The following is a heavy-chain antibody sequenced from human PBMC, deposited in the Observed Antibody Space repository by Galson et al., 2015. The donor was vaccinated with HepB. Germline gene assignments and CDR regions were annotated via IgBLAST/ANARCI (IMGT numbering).Heavy chain of an antibody. Sequence: SVKVSCKASGYTFTSYGISWVRQAPGQGLEWMGWISAYNGNTNYAQKLQGRVTMTTDTSTSTAYMELRSLRSDDTAVYYCARERYGSGWYLGIDYWGQGTLVTVSS. CDR3: ARERYGSGWYLGIDY. V-gene: IGHV1-18*01. CDR1: GYTFTSYG. CDR2: ISAYNGNT. D-gene: IGHD6-19*01. J-gene: IGHJ4*02.